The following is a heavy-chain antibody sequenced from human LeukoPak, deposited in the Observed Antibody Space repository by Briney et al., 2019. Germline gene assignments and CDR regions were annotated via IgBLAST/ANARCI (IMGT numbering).Heavy chain of an antibody. CDR1: GGSISSVIYY. D-gene: IGHD5-12*01. V-gene: IGHV4-39*01. CDR3: ARKYVATVDF. J-gene: IGHJ4*02. CDR2: IYYSGGT. Sequence: PSETLSLTCTVSGGSISSVIYYWGWVRQPPGKGLEWIGSIYYSGGTYYNPSLKRRVAISADTSKNQFSLKLSSVTVADTAVNYCARKYVATVDFWGQGTLVTVSP.